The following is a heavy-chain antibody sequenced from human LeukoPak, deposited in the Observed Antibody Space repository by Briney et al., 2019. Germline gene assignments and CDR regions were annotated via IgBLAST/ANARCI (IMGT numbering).Heavy chain of an antibody. Sequence: GASVKVSCKASGGTFSSYAISWVRPAPGQGLEWMGWISAYNGNTNYAQKLQGGVTMTTDTSTSTAYMELRSLRSDDTAVYYCARDLTAAGTKWFDPWGQGTLVTVSS. CDR2: ISAYNGNT. V-gene: IGHV1-18*01. CDR1: GGTFSSYA. D-gene: IGHD6-13*01. J-gene: IGHJ5*02. CDR3: ARDLTAAGTKWFDP.